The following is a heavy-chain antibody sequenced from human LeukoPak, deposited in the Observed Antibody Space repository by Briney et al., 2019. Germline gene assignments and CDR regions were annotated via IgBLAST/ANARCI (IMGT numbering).Heavy chain of an antibody. CDR2: ISSSGSTI. V-gene: IGHV3-48*03. CDR3: ARPDSSGYYSYYFDY. Sequence: GGSLRLSCAASGFTFSSYEINWVRQAPGEGLEWVSYISSSGSTIYYADSVKGRFTISRDNAKNALYLQMNSLRADDTAVYYCARPDSSGYYSYYFDYWGQGTLVTVSS. CDR1: GFTFSSYE. D-gene: IGHD3-22*01. J-gene: IGHJ4*02.